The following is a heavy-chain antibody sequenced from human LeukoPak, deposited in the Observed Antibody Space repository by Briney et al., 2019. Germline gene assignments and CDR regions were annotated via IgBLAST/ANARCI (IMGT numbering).Heavy chain of an antibody. Sequence: GESLKISCKGSGYSFTSYWIGWVRQMPGKGLEWMVIIYPGDSDTRYSPSFQGQVTISADKSISTAYLQWSSLKASDTAMYYCARLPGDYVWGSYRYTEGPFDYWGQGTLVTVSS. D-gene: IGHD3-16*02. CDR1: GYSFTSYW. CDR2: IYPGDSDT. J-gene: IGHJ4*02. CDR3: ARLPGDYVWGSYRYTEGPFDY. V-gene: IGHV5-51*01.